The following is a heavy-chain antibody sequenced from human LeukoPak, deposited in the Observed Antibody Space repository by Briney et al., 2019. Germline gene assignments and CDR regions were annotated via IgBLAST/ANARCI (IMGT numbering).Heavy chain of an antibody. D-gene: IGHD1-26*01. CDR2: ISYDGSNK. V-gene: IGHV3-30*18. J-gene: IGHJ6*02. CDR1: GFTFSSYG. CDR3: AKDPGSYYYYYGMDV. Sequence: GRSLRLSCAASGFTFSSYGMHWVRQAPGKGLEWVAVISYDGSNKYYADSVKGRFTISRDNSKNTLYLQMNSLRAEDTAVYYCAKDPGSYYYYYGMDVWGQGTTVTVSS.